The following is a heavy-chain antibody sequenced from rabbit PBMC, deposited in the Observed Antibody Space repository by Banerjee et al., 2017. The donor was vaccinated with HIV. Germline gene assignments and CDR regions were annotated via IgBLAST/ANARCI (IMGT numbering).Heavy chain of an antibody. J-gene: IGHJ3*01. CDR1: GFSFSSGYF. CDR2: IWNGSGNT. V-gene: IGHV1S40*01. CDR3: AREAGSVYWARLDL. Sequence: QSLVESGGGLVKPGASLTLTCTASGFSFSSGYFMCWVRQAPGKGPEWIACIWNGSGNTYYASWAKGRFTISKTSSTTVTLQMTSLTVADTATYFCAREAGSVYWARLDLWGPGTLVTVS. D-gene: IGHD8-1*01.